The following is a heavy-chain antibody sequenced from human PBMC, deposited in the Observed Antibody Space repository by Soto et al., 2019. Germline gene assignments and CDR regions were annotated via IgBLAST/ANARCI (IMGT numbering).Heavy chain of an antibody. Sequence: QVQLVQSGAEVKIPGASVKVSCKASGYAFTGHSLHWVRQAPGQGLEWMAWINPSSSGTFYAQNFKGRVTVTRDTSISTAYMELSSLRSDDTAVYYCARDLGRLGDPFDTWGQGTLVTVSS. CDR3: ARDLGRLGDPFDT. CDR2: INPSSSGT. J-gene: IGHJ4*02. D-gene: IGHD3-16*01. V-gene: IGHV1-2*02. CDR1: GYAFTGHS.